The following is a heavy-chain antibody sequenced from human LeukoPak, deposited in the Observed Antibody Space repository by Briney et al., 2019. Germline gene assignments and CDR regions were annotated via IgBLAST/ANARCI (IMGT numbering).Heavy chain of an antibody. Sequence: ASVKVSCKASGYTFTVYYMHWLRQAPGQGLEWMGWINPNSGDTNYAQRFQGRVTKTRDTSISTAYMELSRLRSDDTAVYYCARDGGLDYWGQGTLVTVSS. V-gene: IGHV1-2*02. CDR1: GYTFTVYY. CDR2: INPNSGDT. J-gene: IGHJ4*02. CDR3: ARDGGLDY.